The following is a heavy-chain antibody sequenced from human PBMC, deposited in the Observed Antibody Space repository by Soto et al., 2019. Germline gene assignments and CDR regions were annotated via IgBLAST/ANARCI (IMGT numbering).Heavy chain of an antibody. CDR1: GFTFSSYG. CDR2: IWYDGINK. D-gene: IGHD2-15*01. Sequence: GGSLRLSCAASGFTFSSYGMHWVRQAPGKGLEWVAVIWYDGINKYYADSVKGRFTISRDNSKNTLYLQMNSLRAEDTAVYYCARDLSAVVTTIDYWGQGTLVTVSS. J-gene: IGHJ4*02. CDR3: ARDLSAVVTTIDY. V-gene: IGHV3-33*01.